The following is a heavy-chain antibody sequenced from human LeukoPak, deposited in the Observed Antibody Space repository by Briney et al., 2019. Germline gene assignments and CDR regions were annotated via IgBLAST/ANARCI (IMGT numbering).Heavy chain of an antibody. CDR3: ARGYTAMVTGAYFDY. CDR1: GGSISSYY. J-gene: IGHJ4*02. V-gene: IGHV4-59*01. D-gene: IGHD5-18*01. Sequence: SETLSLTCTVSGGSISSYYWSWLRQPPGKGLEWIGYIYYSGSTNYNPSLKSRVTISVDTSKNQFSLKLSSVTAADTAVYYCARGYTAMVTGAYFDYWGQGTLVTVSS. CDR2: IYYSGST.